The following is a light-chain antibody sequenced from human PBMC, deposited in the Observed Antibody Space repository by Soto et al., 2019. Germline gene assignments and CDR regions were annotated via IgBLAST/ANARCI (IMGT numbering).Light chain of an antibody. CDR1: QSVSSS. CDR3: QKYNKWPPWT. Sequence: EIVMTQSPATLSVSPGERATLSCRASQSVSSSLAWYQHKPGQAPRLLIYGASTRATDIPARFSRSGPGTEFTLHLSSLQSEDFAVYYCQKYNKWPPWTFGQGAKVDIK. CDR2: GAS. J-gene: IGKJ1*01. V-gene: IGKV3-15*01.